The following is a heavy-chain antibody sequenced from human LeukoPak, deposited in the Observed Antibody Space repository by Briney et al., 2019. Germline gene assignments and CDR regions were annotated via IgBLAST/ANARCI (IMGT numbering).Heavy chain of an antibody. Sequence: ASQTLSLTCAISGDSISSNRAAWSWIRQSPSRGLEWLGRTYYRSEWYNDYALSVQSRISINPDTSKNQISLQLKSVTPEDTALYFCARYHHDWRYFDLWGRGTLVTVSS. J-gene: IGHJ2*01. CDR2: TYYRSEWYN. V-gene: IGHV6-1*01. CDR1: GDSISSNRAA. D-gene: IGHD3-9*01. CDR3: ARYHHDWRYFDL.